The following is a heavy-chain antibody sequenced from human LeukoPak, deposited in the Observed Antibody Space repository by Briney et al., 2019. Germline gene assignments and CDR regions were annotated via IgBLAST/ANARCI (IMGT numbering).Heavy chain of an antibody. D-gene: IGHD4-17*01. V-gene: IGHV1-18*04. CDR1: GYTFTGYY. Sequence: ASVKVSCKASGYTFTGYYMHWVRQAPGQGLEWMGWISAYNGNTNYAQKLQGRVTMATDTSTSTAYMELRSLRSDDTAVYYCARVMWDDYGDYVSHYYFDYWGQGTLVTVSS. J-gene: IGHJ4*02. CDR3: ARVMWDDYGDYVSHYYFDY. CDR2: ISAYNGNT.